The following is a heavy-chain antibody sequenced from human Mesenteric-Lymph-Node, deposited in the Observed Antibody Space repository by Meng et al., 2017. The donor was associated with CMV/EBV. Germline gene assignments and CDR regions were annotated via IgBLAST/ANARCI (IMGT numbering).Heavy chain of an antibody. CDR1: GGSFSGYY. CDR3: ARVKYKSSPYFDY. J-gene: IGHJ4*02. V-gene: IGHV4-34*01. D-gene: IGHD1-14*01. Sequence: GSLRLSCAVYGGSFSGYYWGWIRQPPGKGLEWIGSIYYSGSTYYNPSLKSRVTISVDTSKNQFSLKLSSVTAADTAVYYCARVKYKSSPYFDYWGQGTLVTVSS. CDR2: IYYSGST.